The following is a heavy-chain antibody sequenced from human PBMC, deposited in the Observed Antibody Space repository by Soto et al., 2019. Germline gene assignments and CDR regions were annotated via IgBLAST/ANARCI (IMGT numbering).Heavy chain of an antibody. CDR3: AKEASDCTGFSCYIDS. Sequence: EVQLLESGGGLVQPGGSLRFSCAASGFTFSNFALSWVRQAPGKGLEWVSSIGGSGGTTYYADSVKGRFIISRDNSKNTLYLQMDSLRAEDTAVYYCAKEASDCTGFSCYIDSWGQGTLVTVSS. CDR1: GFTFSNFA. CDR2: IGGSGGTT. D-gene: IGHD2-8*02. V-gene: IGHV3-23*01. J-gene: IGHJ4*02.